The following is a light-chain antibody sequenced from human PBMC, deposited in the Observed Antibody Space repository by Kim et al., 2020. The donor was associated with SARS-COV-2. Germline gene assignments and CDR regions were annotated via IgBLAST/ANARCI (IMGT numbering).Light chain of an antibody. Sequence: SSELTQDPAVSVALGQTVRITCQGDSLRNYYASWYQLKPGQAPVVVIYGKNNRLSGIPDRFSGSTSGNTASLTITGAQAEDEAAYYCNSRDSSSNQLVFG. J-gene: IGLJ3*02. CDR3: NSRDSSSNQLV. CDR1: SLRNYY. CDR2: GKN. V-gene: IGLV3-19*01.